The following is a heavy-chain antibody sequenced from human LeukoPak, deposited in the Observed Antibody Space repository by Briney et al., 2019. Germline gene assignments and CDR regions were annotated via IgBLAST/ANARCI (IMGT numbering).Heavy chain of an antibody. CDR3: AGSNYSYYVY. CDR1: GDSFSSTSAA. V-gene: IGHV6-1*01. CDR2: TYYRSKWYN. D-gene: IGHD4-11*01. Sequence: SQTLSLSCAISGDSFSSTSAAWNWIRLSPSRGLEWLGRTYYRSKWYNDYAPSVKSRITINPDTSKNQFSLQLNSVTPEDTAVYYCAGSNYSYYVYWGQGTLVTVSS. J-gene: IGHJ4*02.